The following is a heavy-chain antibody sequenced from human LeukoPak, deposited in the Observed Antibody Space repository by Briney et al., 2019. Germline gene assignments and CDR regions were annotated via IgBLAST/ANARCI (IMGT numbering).Heavy chain of an antibody. CDR1: GFRFSPYP. CDR3: ARDLGRDRYFDS. Sequence: GGSLRLSCAASGFRFSPYPMNWFRQAPGKGLEWVSYISGPSDTIHYADSVKGRFTISRDNAKNSLYLQMNSLGAEDTAVYYCARDLGRDRYFDSWGQGTLVTVSS. D-gene: IGHD5-24*01. CDR2: ISGPSDTI. J-gene: IGHJ4*02. V-gene: IGHV3-48*04.